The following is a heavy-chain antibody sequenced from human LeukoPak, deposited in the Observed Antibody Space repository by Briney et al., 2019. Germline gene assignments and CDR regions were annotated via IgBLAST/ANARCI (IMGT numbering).Heavy chain of an antibody. CDR1: GGSISSYY. V-gene: IGHV4-4*07. D-gene: IGHD1-26*01. J-gene: IGHJ3*02. CDR3: AGALPSEVGRAFDI. CDR2: IYTSGST. Sequence: SETLSLTCTVSGGSISSYYWSWIRQPAGKGLEWVGRIYTSGSTNYNPTLKSRVTMSVDTSKNQFSLKLSSVTAADTAVYYCAGALPSEVGRAFDIWGQGTMVTVSS.